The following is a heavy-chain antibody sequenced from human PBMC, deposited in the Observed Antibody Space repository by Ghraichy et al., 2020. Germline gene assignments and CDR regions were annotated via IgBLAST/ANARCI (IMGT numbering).Heavy chain of an antibody. CDR3: ATGIGMGTYYFSGMDV. D-gene: IGHD1-26*01. Sequence: ASVKVSCKASEYILTSHYLHWVRQAPGQGLEWMGVINPRDGSTSYAQKFQGRVSVTRDTSTSTVYMELSSLRSEDTAVYYCATGIGMGTYYFSGMDVWGQGTTATVSS. CDR2: INPRDGST. J-gene: IGHJ6*02. CDR1: EYILTSHY. V-gene: IGHV1-46*01.